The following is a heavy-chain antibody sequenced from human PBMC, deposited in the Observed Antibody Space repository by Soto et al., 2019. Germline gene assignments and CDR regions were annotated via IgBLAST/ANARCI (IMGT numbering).Heavy chain of an antibody. CDR1: GFTFSSYG. Sequence: QVQLVESGGGVVQPGRSLRLSCAASGFTFSSYGMHWVRQAPGKGLEWVAVISYDGSNKYYADSVKGRFTISRDNSKNTLYLQMNSLRAEDTAVYYCAKGGGYCSGGSCYTKEIDYWGQGTLVTVSS. CDR3: AKGGGYCSGGSCYTKEIDY. CDR2: ISYDGSNK. J-gene: IGHJ4*02. D-gene: IGHD2-15*01. V-gene: IGHV3-30*18.